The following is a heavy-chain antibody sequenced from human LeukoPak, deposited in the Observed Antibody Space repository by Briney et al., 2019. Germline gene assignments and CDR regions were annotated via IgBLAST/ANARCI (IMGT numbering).Heavy chain of an antibody. V-gene: IGHV3-33*01. J-gene: IGHJ4*02. CDR2: IWYDGSNK. CDR3: VREGGGSYGHFDY. Sequence: GGSLRLSCAASGFTFSSYGMHWVRQAPGKGLEWVAVIWYDGSNKYYADSVKGRFTISRDNSKNTLYLQMNSLRAEDTAVYYCVREGGGSYGHFDYWGQGTLVTVSS. CDR1: GFTFSSYG. D-gene: IGHD1-26*01.